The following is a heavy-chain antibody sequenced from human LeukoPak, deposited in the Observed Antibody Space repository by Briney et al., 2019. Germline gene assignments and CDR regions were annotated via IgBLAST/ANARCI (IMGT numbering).Heavy chain of an antibody. D-gene: IGHD3-10*01. V-gene: IGHV3-7*01. CDR1: GFTFSGYW. CDR2: IKQDGSEK. CDR3: ARVDGSGSYYIYYYYYMDV. J-gene: IGHJ6*03. Sequence: LGGSLRLSCAASGFTFSGYWMSWVRQAPGKGLGWVANIKQDGSEKYYVDSVKGRFTISRDNAKNSLYLQMNSLRAEDTAVYYCARVDGSGSYYIYYYYYMDVWGKGTTVTVSS.